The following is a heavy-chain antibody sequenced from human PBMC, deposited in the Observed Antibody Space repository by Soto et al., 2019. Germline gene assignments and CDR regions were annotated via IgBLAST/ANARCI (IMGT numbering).Heavy chain of an antibody. CDR3: ATDPLGTTAIGDY. J-gene: IGHJ4*02. CDR2: VSYDGSNK. Sequence: QAQLVQSGGGVVQPGRSLRLSCAASGFTFSNYTLHWVRQAPGKGLEWVAVVSYDGSNKYYADSVKGRFTLSRDNSKNTLYLNMNTLRADDTAVYYCATDPLGTTAIGDYWGQGTLVTVSS. D-gene: IGHD1-26*01. CDR1: GFTFSNYT. V-gene: IGHV3-30-3*01.